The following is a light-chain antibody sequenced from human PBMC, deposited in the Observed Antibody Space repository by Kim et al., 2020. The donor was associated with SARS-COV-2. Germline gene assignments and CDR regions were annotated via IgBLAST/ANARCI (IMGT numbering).Light chain of an antibody. CDR3: QQYNSYPLT. V-gene: IGKV1-5*03. CDR2: KAS. Sequence: GAVGDRVTITCRASQSISSWLAWYQQKPGKAPKLLIYKASSLESGVPSRFSGSGSGTEFTLTISSLQPDDFATYYCQQYNSYPLTFGGGTKVDIK. J-gene: IGKJ4*01. CDR1: QSISSW.